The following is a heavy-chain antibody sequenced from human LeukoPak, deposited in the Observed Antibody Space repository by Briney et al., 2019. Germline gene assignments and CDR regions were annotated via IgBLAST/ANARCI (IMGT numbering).Heavy chain of an antibody. CDR3: AKDSHPGGNSSLIDH. Sequence: GGSLRLSCAASGFTFSDHYMSWIRQAPGKGLEWVSYISGSGSTIYYADSVKGRFTISRDNARNSLYLQMNSLRVEDTAIYYCAKDSHPGGNSSLIDHWGQGTLVTVSS. CDR2: ISGSGSTI. CDR1: GFTFSDHY. D-gene: IGHD4-23*01. V-gene: IGHV3-11*04. J-gene: IGHJ4*02.